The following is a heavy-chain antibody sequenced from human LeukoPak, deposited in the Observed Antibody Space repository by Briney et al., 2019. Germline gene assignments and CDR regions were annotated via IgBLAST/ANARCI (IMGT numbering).Heavy chain of an antibody. CDR1: GGSISSYY. D-gene: IGHD5-24*01. CDR2: IYYSGST. CDR3: ARGRRLMDYYYYGMDV. V-gene: IGHV4-59*01. J-gene: IGHJ6*02. Sequence: SETLSLTCTVSGGSISSYYWSWIRQPPGKGLEWIGYIYYSGSTNYNPSLKSRVTISVDTSKNQFSLKLSSVTAADTAVYYCARGRRLMDYYYYGMDVWGQGTTVTASS.